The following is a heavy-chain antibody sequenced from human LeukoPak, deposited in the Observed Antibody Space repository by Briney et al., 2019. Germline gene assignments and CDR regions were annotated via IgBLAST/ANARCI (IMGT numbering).Heavy chain of an antibody. V-gene: IGHV1-46*01. CDR2: INPSGGST. D-gene: IGHD1-26*01. J-gene: IGHJ4*02. Sequence: ASVKVSCKASGYTFTYYYMHWVRQAPGQGLEWMGTINPSGGSTSYAQKFQGRVTMTRDTSTSTVYMELSSLRSEDTAVYYCARKAGGSYRLDYWGQGTLVTVSS. CDR1: GYTFTYYY. CDR3: ARKAGGSYRLDY.